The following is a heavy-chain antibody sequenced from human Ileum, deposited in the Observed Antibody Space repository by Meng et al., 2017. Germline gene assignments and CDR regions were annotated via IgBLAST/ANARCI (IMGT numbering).Heavy chain of an antibody. CDR2: IHHSGST. D-gene: IGHD1-26*01. V-gene: IGHV4-4*02. J-gene: IGHJ4*02. Sequence: QVPLQESGPGLPNPSGTLSLTCAVPGGSISTSDWWRWVRQPPGKGLEWIGEIHHSGSTNYNPSLKSRVAISVDKSKNQFSLKLNSVTAADTAVYYCAREWSGSYRHFDYWGQGTLVTVSS. CDR1: GGSISTSDW. CDR3: AREWSGSYRHFDY.